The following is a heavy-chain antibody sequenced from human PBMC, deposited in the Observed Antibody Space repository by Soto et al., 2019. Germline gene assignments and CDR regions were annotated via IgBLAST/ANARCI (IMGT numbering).Heavy chain of an antibody. J-gene: IGHJ6*02. CDR2: IIPIFGTA. D-gene: IGHD6-6*01. V-gene: IGHV1-69*13. CDR1: GGTFSSYA. CDR3: ASPPPSIAARSCYYGMDV. Sequence: SVKVSCKASGGTFSSYAISWVRQAPGQGLEWMGGIIPIFGTANYAQKFQGRDTTTADESTSTAYMELSRLRSEDTAVYYCASPPPSIAARSCYYGMDVWGQGTTVTVSS.